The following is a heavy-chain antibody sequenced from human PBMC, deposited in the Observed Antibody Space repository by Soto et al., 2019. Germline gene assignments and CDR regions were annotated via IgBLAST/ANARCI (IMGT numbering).Heavy chain of an antibody. CDR3: ARGRQDIIVEPAPSWFDP. Sequence: PSETLSLTCAVYGGSFSGYYWPWIRQPPGKGLEWIAEITHSGSTNYNPSLKSRLTISVDTSKNQFSLRMTSVTAADTALYYCARGRQDIIVEPAPSWFDPWGQGTLVTVSS. J-gene: IGHJ5*02. CDR2: ITHSGST. D-gene: IGHD2-2*01. V-gene: IGHV4-34*01. CDR1: GGSFSGYY.